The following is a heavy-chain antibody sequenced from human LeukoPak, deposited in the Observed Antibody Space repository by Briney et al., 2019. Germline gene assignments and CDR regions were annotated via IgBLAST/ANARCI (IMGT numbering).Heavy chain of an antibody. CDR3: AKDPFTFDGDYGDT. V-gene: IGHV3-23*01. D-gene: IGHD4-17*01. J-gene: IGHJ4*02. Sequence: GGSLRLSCVASGFTLSGYDMMWVRQRPGKGLEWVSSISKSDDRTYYADSVKGRFTISRDKSKSTVYLQMSSLRVDDTAVYYCAKDPFTFDGDYGDTWGQGTPVTVSS. CDR1: GFTLSGYD. CDR2: ISKSDDRT.